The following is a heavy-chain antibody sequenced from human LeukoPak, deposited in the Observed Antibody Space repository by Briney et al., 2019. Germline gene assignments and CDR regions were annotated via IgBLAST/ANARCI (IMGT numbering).Heavy chain of an antibody. CDR1: GFTFSSYE. Sequence: QPGGSLRLSCAASGFTFSSYEMNWVRQAPGKGLEWVSYISSSGSTIYYAHSVKGRFTISRDNAKNSLYLQMNSLRAEDTAGYYCARDLYSSSWYLGYFDYWGQGNLVTVSS. CDR3: ARDLYSSSWYLGYFDY. CDR2: ISSSGSTI. J-gene: IGHJ4*02. D-gene: IGHD6-13*01. V-gene: IGHV3-48*03.